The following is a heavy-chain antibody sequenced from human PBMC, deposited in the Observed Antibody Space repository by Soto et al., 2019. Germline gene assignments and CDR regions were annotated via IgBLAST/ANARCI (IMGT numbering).Heavy chain of an antibody. D-gene: IGHD3-10*01. CDR1: GFTFSSYG. V-gene: IGHV3-30*18. J-gene: IGHJ4*02. CDR2: ISYDGSNK. Sequence: QVQLVESGGGVVQPGRSLRLSCAASGFTFSSYGMHWVRQAPGKGLEWVAVISYDGSNKYYADSVKGRFTISRDNSKNTLYLQMNSLRAEDTAVYYCAKESRYGSGSCEFAYWGQGTLVTVSS. CDR3: AKESRYGSGSCEFAY.